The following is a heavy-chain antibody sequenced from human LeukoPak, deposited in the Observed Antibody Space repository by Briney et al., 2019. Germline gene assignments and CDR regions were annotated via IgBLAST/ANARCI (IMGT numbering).Heavy chain of an antibody. CDR2: INHSGST. D-gene: IGHD3-10*01. J-gene: IGHJ4*02. V-gene: IGHV4-34*01. Sequence: GSLRLSCAASGFTFSSYAMTWVRQPPGKGLEWIGEINHSGSTNYNPSLKSRVTISVDTSKNQFSLKLSSVTAADTAVYYCAREPSYYGSGSYWNYFDYWGQGTLVTVSS. CDR1: GFTFSSYA. CDR3: AREPSYYGSGSYWNYFDY.